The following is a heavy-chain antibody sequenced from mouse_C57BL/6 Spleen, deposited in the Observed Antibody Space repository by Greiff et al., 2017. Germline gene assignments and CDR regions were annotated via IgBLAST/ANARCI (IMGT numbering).Heavy chain of an antibody. V-gene: IGHV1-9*01. CDR2: ILPGSGST. D-gene: IGHD1-1*01. CDR3: ARRRAFINTVVAPSLDAMDY. Sequence: QVQLQQSGAELMKPGASVKLSCKATGYTFTGYWIEWVKQRPGHGLEWIGEILPGSGSTNYNEKFKGKATFTADPSSNTAYMQLSSLTTEDSAIYYCARRRAFINTVVAPSLDAMDYWGQGTSVTVSS. CDR1: GYTFTGYW. J-gene: IGHJ4*01.